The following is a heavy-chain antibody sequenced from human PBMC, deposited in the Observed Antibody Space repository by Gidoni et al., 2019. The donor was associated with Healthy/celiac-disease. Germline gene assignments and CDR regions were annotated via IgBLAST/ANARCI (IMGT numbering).Heavy chain of an antibody. CDR3: ARQDVYAMDY. CDR2: IYYSGST. D-gene: IGHD2-8*01. CDR1: GGSISSSSYY. J-gene: IGHJ4*02. Sequence: QLQLQASCPGLVKPSETLSLTCTVSGGSISSSSYYWVWIRQPPGKGLEWIGSIYYSGSTYYNPSLKSRVTISVDTSKNQFSLKLSSVTAADTAVYYCARQDVYAMDYWGQGTLVTVSS. V-gene: IGHV4-39*01.